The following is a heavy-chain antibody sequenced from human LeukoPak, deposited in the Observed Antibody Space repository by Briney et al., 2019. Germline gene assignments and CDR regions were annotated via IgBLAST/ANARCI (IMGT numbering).Heavy chain of an antibody. CDR1: GGTFSSYA. V-gene: IGHV1-69*01. J-gene: IGHJ6*04. D-gene: IGHD2-2*01. CDR2: IIPIFGTA. Sequence: SVKVSCKASGGTFSSYAISWVRQAPGQGLEWMGVIIPIFGTANYAQKFQGRVTITADESTSTAYMELSSLRSEDTAVYYCARGLPVVPAAIPRGYYYYYGMDVWGKGTTVTVSS. CDR3: ARGLPVVPAAIPRGYYYYYGMDV.